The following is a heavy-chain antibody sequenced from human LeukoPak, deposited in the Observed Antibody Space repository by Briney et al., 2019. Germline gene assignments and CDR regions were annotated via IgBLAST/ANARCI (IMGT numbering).Heavy chain of an antibody. CDR1: GFTFSSYA. CDR3: AGEFSGAREV. J-gene: IGHJ3*01. D-gene: IGHD3-10*01. CDR2: IPPEASRT. Sequence: GGSLRLSCTASGFTFSSYAMSWVRQAPGKGLIWVARIPPEASRTTYADSVKGRFTISRDNAKSTVYLQMNSLRVDDTAIYFCAGEFSGAREVWGQGTMVTVSS. V-gene: IGHV3-74*01.